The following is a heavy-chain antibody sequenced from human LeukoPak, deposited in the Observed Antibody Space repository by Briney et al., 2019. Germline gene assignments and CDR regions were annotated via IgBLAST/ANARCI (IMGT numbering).Heavy chain of an antibody. V-gene: IGHV3-21*01. J-gene: IGHJ5*02. D-gene: IGHD6-13*01. CDR2: ISSSSSYI. Sequence: GGSLRLSCAASGFTFSSYSMNWVRQAPGKGLEWVSSISSSSSYIYYADSVKGRFTISRDNAKNSLYLQMNSLRAEDTAVYYCARGMIAAAGASNWFDPWGQGTLVTVCS. CDR3: ARGMIAAAGASNWFDP. CDR1: GFTFSSYS.